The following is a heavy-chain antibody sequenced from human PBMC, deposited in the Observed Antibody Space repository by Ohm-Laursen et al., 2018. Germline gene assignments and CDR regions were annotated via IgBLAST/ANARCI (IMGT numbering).Heavy chain of an antibody. J-gene: IGHJ4*02. CDR2: ISSGST. CDR1: GDSINSYY. V-gene: IGHV4-4*07. Sequence: TLSLTCAVSGDSINSYYWSWIRQPAGKGLEWVGRISSGSTNYNPSLKSRVTMSVDTSKNQFSLKLSSVTAADTAMYYCARQSYTSGWIDYWGQGTLVTVSS. D-gene: IGHD6-19*01. CDR3: ARQSYTSGWIDY.